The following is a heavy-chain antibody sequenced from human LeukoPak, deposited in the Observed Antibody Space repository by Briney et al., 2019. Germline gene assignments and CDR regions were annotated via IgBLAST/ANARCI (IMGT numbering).Heavy chain of an antibody. CDR3: ASYSSGPIDAFDI. Sequence: SETLSLTCTVSGGSISSYYWSWIRQPAGKGLEWIGRIYTSGSTYYNPSLKSRVTISVDTSKNQFSLKLSSVTAADTAVYYCASYSSGPIDAFDIWGQGTMVTVSS. CDR1: GGSISSYY. J-gene: IGHJ3*02. V-gene: IGHV4-4*07. CDR2: IYTSGST. D-gene: IGHD3-22*01.